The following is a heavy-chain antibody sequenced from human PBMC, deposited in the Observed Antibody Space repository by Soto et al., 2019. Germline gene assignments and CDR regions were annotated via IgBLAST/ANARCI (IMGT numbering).Heavy chain of an antibody. J-gene: IGHJ4*02. D-gene: IGHD6-6*01. CDR3: ARAMSIAACFDY. CDR1: GGSFSGYY. V-gene: IGHV4-34*01. CDR2: INHSGST. Sequence: SETLSLTCAVYGGSFSGYYWSRIRQPPGKGLEWIGEINHSGSTNYNPSLKSRVTISVDTSKNQFSLKLSSVTAADTAVYYCARAMSIAACFDYWGRGTLVTVS.